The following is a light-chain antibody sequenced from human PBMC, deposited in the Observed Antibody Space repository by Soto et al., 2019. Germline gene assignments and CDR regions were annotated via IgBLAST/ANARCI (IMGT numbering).Light chain of an antibody. CDR2: GAS. CDR3: QQYGSSPRWT. CDR1: QSSSTY. Sequence: EIVLTQSPGTLSLSPGERATLSCRASQSSSTYLAWYQQKPGQTPRLLIYGASSRATGIPDRFSASGSGTDFTLTISRLEPEDFAGYCCQQYGSSPRWTFGQGTKVEIK. J-gene: IGKJ1*01. V-gene: IGKV3-20*01.